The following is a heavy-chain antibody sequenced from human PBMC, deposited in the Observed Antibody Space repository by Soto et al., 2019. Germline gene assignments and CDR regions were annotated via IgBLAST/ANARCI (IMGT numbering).Heavy chain of an antibody. J-gene: IGHJ4*02. D-gene: IGHD6-13*01. CDR3: ARDPGVGSGWYYFDY. CDR1: GFTFSNYW. V-gene: IGHV3-74*03. Sequence: EVQLVESGGGLVQPGGSLRLSCAASGFTFSNYWMHWLRQSPGKGLVWVTRISGDGASTTYADSVKGRFTVSRDNAKNTVYLQVNSLRADDTAVYFCARDPGVGSGWYYFDYWGQGILVTVFS. CDR2: ISGDGAST.